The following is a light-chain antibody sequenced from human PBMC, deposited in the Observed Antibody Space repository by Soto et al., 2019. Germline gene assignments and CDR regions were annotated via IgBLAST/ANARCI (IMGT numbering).Light chain of an antibody. J-gene: IGKJ2*01. CDR2: GAS. Sequence: EIVMTQSPATLSVSPGERATLSCRASQSVSSNLAWYQQKPGQAPRLLIYGASTRATGLPARFSGSGSGTEFTLTISSLQSEDFAVYYCQHYNNWVYTFGKGTKLEIK. CDR1: QSVSSN. CDR3: QHYNNWVYT. V-gene: IGKV3-15*01.